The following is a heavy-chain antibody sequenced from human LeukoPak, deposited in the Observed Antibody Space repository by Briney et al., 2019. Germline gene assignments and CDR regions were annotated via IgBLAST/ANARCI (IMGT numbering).Heavy chain of an antibody. CDR3: AKDSFTVVRGVGSDDGFAV. V-gene: IGHV3-48*03. J-gene: IGHJ3*01. CDR1: GFTFSNYE. D-gene: IGHD3-10*01. Sequence: PGGSLRLSCAASGFTFSNYEMNWVRQAPGKGLEWVSYISRGGSTIYYADAVKGRFTISRDNAKNSLYLQMNNLRAEDTAVYYCAKDSFTVVRGVGSDDGFAVWGQGTMVIVSS. CDR2: ISRGGSTI.